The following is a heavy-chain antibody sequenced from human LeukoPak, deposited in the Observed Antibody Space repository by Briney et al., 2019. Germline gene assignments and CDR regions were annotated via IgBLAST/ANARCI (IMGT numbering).Heavy chain of an antibody. CDR1: GFTFSSYG. D-gene: IGHD5-24*01. CDR3: ARETPRRGETRDGYR. Sequence: PGGSLRLSCAASGFTFSSYGMHWVRQAPGEGLEWVTVISYDGSNKYYADSVKGRFTISRDNSKNTLYLQMNSLRGEDTAVYYCARETPRRGETRDGYRWGQGTLVTVSS. CDR2: ISYDGSNK. J-gene: IGHJ4*02. V-gene: IGHV3-30*03.